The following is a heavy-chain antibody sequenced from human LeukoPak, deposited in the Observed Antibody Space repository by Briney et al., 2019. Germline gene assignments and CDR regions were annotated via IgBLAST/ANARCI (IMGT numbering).Heavy chain of an antibody. J-gene: IGHJ4*02. Sequence: PGGSLRLSCAASGFTFSSYAMSWVRQAPGKGLEWVSAISGSGGSTYYADSVKGRFTISRDNSKNTLYLQMNSLRAEDTAVYYCKQVADYEILTGYSYYFDYWGQGTLVTVSS. D-gene: IGHD3-9*01. CDR3: KQVADYEILTGYSYYFDY. CDR2: ISGSGGST. V-gene: IGHV3-23*01. CDR1: GFTFSSYA.